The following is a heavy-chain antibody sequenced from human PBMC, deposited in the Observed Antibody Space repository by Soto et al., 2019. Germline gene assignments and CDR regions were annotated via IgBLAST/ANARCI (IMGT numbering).Heavy chain of an antibody. J-gene: IGHJ6*03. V-gene: IGHV4-59*01. D-gene: IGHD3-10*01. CDR2: IYYSGTS. CDR3: ARVTVLSITMVRGVIGYMDV. Sequence: SETLSLTCTVSGGSFSSYYWSWIRQPPGKGLEWIGYIYYSGTSNYNPSLKSRVTISVDMSKNQFSLKLSSVTAADTAVYYCARVTVLSITMVRGVIGYMDVWGKGTTVTVSS. CDR1: GGSFSSYY.